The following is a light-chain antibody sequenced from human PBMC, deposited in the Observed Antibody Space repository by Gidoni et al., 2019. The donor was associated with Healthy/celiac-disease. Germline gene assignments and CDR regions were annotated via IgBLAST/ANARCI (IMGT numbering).Light chain of an antibody. CDR2: GNS. CDR1: SSNIWAGYD. J-gene: IGLJ1*01. CDR3: QSYDSSLSGAYV. Sequence: QSVLTQPPSVSGAPGQRVTISCTGSSSNIWAGYDVHWYQQLPGTAPKLLIYGNSNRPSGVPDLFSGSKSGTSASLAIPGLQAEDEADYYCQSYDSSLSGAYVFGTGTKVTVL. V-gene: IGLV1-40*01.